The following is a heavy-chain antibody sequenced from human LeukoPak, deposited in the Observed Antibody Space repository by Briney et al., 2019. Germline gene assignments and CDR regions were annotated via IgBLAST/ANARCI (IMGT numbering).Heavy chain of an antibody. CDR2: IYTSGST. CDR3: ARTPYYGMDV. V-gene: IGHV4-4*07. Sequence: SETLSLTCTVSGGSISTYYWSWIRQPAGKGLEWIGHIYTSGSTNYNPSLKSRVTMSVDTSKNQFSLKLSSVTAADTAAYYCARTPYYGMDVWGQGTTVTVSS. CDR1: GGSISTYY. J-gene: IGHJ6*02.